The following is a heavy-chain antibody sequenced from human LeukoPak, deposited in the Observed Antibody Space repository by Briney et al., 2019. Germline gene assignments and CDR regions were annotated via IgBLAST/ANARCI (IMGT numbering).Heavy chain of an antibody. CDR2: ISSSSGYI. CDR1: GFTFSSYS. CDR3: ARDSHTVLFDY. Sequence: PGGSLRLSCAASGFTFSSYSMNWVRQAPGKGLEWVSSISSSSGYIYYADSVKGRFTISRDNAKNSLYLQMNSLRAEDTAVYYCARDSHTVLFDYWGQGTLVTVSS. D-gene: IGHD3-10*02. J-gene: IGHJ4*02. V-gene: IGHV3-21*01.